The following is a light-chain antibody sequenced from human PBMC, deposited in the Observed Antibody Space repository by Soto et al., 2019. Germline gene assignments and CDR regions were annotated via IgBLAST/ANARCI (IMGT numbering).Light chain of an antibody. V-gene: IGKV3-20*01. CDR1: QIVSSTY. Sequence: EIVLTQSPGTLSLSPGERATISCRASQIVSSTYLAWFQQKPGQAPRLLIYGASTRATGIPDRFSGSGSGADFTLTISGLEPEDFGLYYCQQYGVTPPNTFGGGTKVDIK. CDR3: QQYGVTPPNT. J-gene: IGKJ4*01. CDR2: GAS.